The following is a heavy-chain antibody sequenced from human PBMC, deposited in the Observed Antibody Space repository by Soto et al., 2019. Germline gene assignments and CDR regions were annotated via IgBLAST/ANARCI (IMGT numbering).Heavy chain of an antibody. J-gene: IGHJ6*02. D-gene: IGHD3-3*01. V-gene: IGHV3-48*03. CDR1: GFTFSDYE. Sequence: GGSLRLSCAASGFTFSDYEMNWVRQAPGKGREWVSYISPSGTFTYYADSVKGRFTISRDNAKNLLYLQMNSLRAEDPSVYFCARDAPSDDFWSGYSYGMDVWGQGTTVTVSS. CDR2: ISPSGTFT. CDR3: ARDAPSDDFWSGYSYGMDV.